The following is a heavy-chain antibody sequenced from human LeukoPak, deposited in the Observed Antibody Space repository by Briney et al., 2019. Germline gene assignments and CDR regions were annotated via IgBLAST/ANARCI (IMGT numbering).Heavy chain of an antibody. V-gene: IGHV1-24*01. CDR3: ATGQRYSYGEPFDY. D-gene: IGHD5-18*01. CDR1: GYTLTELS. Sequence: ASVKVSCKVSGYTLTELSMHWVRQAPGKGLEWMGGFDPEDGETIYVQKFQGRVTMTEDTSTDTAYMELSSLRSEDTAVYYCATGQRYSYGEPFDYWGQGTLVTVSS. CDR2: FDPEDGET. J-gene: IGHJ4*02.